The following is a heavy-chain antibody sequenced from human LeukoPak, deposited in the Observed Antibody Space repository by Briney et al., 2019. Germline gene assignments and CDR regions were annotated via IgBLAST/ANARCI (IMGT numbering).Heavy chain of an antibody. D-gene: IGHD5-12*01. CDR2: ISGSGGST. CDR3: AKESYYSGYDSLSPYFDY. Sequence: GGSLRLSCAASGFTFSSYAMSWVRQAPGKGLEWVSAISGSGGSTYYADSVKGRFTISRDNSKNTLYLQMNSLRAEDTAVYYCAKESYYSGYDSLSPYFDYWGQGTLVTVSS. V-gene: IGHV3-23*01. J-gene: IGHJ4*02. CDR1: GFTFSSYA.